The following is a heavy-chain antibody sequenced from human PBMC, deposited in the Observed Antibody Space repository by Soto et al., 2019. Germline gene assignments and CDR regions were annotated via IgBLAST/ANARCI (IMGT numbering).Heavy chain of an antibody. Sequence: PGESLKISCKGSGYSFTSYWIGWVLQMPGKGLEWMGIIYPGDSDTRYSPSFQGQVTISADKSISTAYLQWSSLKASDTAIYYCARTAAAGKYYYGVDVWGQGTTVTVSS. V-gene: IGHV5-51*01. CDR3: ARTAAAGKYYYGVDV. CDR2: IYPGDSDT. J-gene: IGHJ6*02. D-gene: IGHD6-13*01. CDR1: GYSFTSYW.